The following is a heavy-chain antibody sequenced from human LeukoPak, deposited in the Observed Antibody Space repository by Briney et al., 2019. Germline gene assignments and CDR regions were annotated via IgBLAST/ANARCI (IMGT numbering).Heavy chain of an antibody. CDR2: ISSSGSTI. Sequence: LSLTCAAYGGSFSGYHWSWIRQSPGKGLEWVSYISSSGSTIYYADSVKGRFTISRDDAKNSLYLQMNSLRAEDTAVYYCAELGITMIGGVWGKGTTVTISS. V-gene: IGHV3-48*03. CDR1: GGSFSGYH. J-gene: IGHJ6*04. CDR3: AELGITMIGGV. D-gene: IGHD3-10*02.